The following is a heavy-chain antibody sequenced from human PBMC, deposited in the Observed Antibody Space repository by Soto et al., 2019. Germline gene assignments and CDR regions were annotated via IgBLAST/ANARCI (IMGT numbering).Heavy chain of an antibody. CDR3: ARGGGFCGADCYKGGIDY. J-gene: IGHJ4*02. Sequence: QVQLVESGGGVGQPGRSLRLSCAASGFTFSPYTMHWVRQTPGKGLEWVAVISYDGSDKNYADSVRGRFTISRDNSKNTLFLQMNSLRAEDTALYYCARGGGFCGADCYKGGIDYWGQGALVPVSS. CDR2: ISYDGSDK. CDR1: GFTFSPYT. V-gene: IGHV3-30-3*01. D-gene: IGHD2-21*02.